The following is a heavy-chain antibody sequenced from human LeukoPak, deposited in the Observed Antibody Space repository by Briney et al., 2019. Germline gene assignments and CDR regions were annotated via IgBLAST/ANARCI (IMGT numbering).Heavy chain of an antibody. V-gene: IGHV3-66*02. Sequence: GRSLRLSCAASGFTVGSNYMSWVRQAPGKGLEWVSVIYSGGSTYYADSVKARFTISRDNSKNTLYLQMNSLRAEDTAVYYCAREYTGYFDYWGQGTLVTVSS. CDR2: IYSGGST. D-gene: IGHD6-6*01. J-gene: IGHJ4*02. CDR3: AREYTGYFDY. CDR1: GFTVGSNY.